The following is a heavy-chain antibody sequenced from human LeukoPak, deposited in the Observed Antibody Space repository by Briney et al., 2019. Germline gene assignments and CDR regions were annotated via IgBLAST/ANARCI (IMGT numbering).Heavy chain of an antibody. CDR1: GYSISSGYY. CDR2: IYHSGST. CDR3: ARAPQQMVGAFDI. Sequence: SETLSLTCTVSGYSISSGYYWGWIRQPPGKGLEWIGSIYHSGSTYYNPSLKSRVTISVDTSKNQFSLKLSSVTAADTAVYYCARAPQQMVGAFDIWGQGTMVTVSS. J-gene: IGHJ3*02. V-gene: IGHV4-38-2*02. D-gene: IGHD6-13*01.